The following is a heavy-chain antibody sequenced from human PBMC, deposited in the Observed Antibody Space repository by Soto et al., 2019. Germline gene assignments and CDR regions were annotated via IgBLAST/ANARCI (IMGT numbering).Heavy chain of an antibody. CDR3: ARDRITMVRGVITHNYYYYYGMDV. J-gene: IGHJ6*02. D-gene: IGHD3-10*01. Sequence: ALRLSCAASGFTFSSYAMHWVRQAPGKGLEWVAVISYDGSNKYYADSVKGRFTISRDNSKNTLYLQMNSLRAEDTAVYYCARDRITMVRGVITHNYYYYYGMDVWGQGTTVTVSS. CDR2: ISYDGSNK. CDR1: GFTFSSYA. V-gene: IGHV3-30-3*01.